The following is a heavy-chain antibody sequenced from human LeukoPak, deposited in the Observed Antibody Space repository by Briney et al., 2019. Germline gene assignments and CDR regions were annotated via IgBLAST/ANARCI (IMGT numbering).Heavy chain of an antibody. D-gene: IGHD3/OR15-3a*01. V-gene: IGHV4-39*01. J-gene: IGHJ4*02. CDR3: ARQTGSGLFILP. Sequence: PSETLSLTCTVSGVSISSSNSYWGWIRQPPGKGLEWSGSIYYSGNTYYNASLKSQVSISMDTSKNQFSLRLTSVTAADTAVYYCARQTGSGLFILPGGQGTLVTVSS. CDR1: GVSISSSNSY. CDR2: IYYSGNT.